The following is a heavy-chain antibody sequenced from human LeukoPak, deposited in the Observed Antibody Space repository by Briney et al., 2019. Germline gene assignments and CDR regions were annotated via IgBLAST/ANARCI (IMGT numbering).Heavy chain of an antibody. Sequence: GGSLRLSCAASGFTFSSYWMSWVRQAPGKGLEWVANIKQDGSEKYYVDPVKGRFTISRDNAKNSLYLQMNSLRAEDTAVYYCARGLRITMVRGVIKWGQGTLVTVSS. V-gene: IGHV3-7*01. J-gene: IGHJ4*02. CDR3: ARGLRITMVRGVIK. CDR2: IKQDGSEK. D-gene: IGHD3-10*01. CDR1: GFTFSSYW.